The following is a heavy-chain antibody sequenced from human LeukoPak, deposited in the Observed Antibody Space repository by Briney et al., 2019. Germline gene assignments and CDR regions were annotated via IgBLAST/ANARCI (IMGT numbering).Heavy chain of an antibody. CDR2: ISSSGTYK. V-gene: IGHV3-30*04. J-gene: IGHJ6*02. CDR3: ARDGMATRYYYGMDV. Sequence: GGSLRLSCAASGFTFSSYALHWVRQAPGKGLEWVAVISSSGTYKYYADSVKGRFTISRDNSKNTPYLQMNSLRAEDTAVYYCARDGMATRYYYGMDVWGQGTTVTVSS. CDR1: GFTFSSYA. D-gene: IGHD1-14*01.